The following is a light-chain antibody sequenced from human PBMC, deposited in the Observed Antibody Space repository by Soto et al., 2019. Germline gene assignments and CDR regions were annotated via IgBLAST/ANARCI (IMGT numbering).Light chain of an antibody. CDR1: QSVGSIY. Sequence: DIVLTQSPGTLSLSPGERATLSCRASQSVGSIYLAWYQQKPGQAPRLLIHGASNRASGIPDRFSGSGSGTDFTLTISSLEPEDFAVYYGQQYGSSPRTFGQGTKVEIK. CDR3: QQYGSSPRT. J-gene: IGKJ1*01. V-gene: IGKV3-20*01. CDR2: GAS.